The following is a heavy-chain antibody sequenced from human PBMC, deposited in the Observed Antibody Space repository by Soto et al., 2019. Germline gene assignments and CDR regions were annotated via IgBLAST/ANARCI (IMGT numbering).Heavy chain of an antibody. CDR3: ARDRAIQVPGTEWTDP. CDR1: GYTFTTST. D-gene: IGHD6-19*01. J-gene: IGHJ5*02. Sequence: QVHLMQSRSEVKEPGASVKVSCKASGYTFTTSTMHWVLQAPGQRLEWLGWINAGNGNTKYSQKFQGRVTITRDTPANTVYKELSSLTSEDAAVYYCARDRAIQVPGTEWTDPWGQGTLVTVSS. CDR2: INAGNGNT. V-gene: IGHV1-3*01.